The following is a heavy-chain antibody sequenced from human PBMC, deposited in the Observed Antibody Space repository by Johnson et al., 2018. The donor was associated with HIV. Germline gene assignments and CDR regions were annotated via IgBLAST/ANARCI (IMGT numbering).Heavy chain of an antibody. V-gene: IGHV3-7*03. CDR3: ARDETQRRYALTAFDI. Sequence: EVQLVESGGGLIQPGGSLRLSCAASGFAVSRNYMNWVRQAPGEGLEWVANIKQDGSKKYYVDSVKGRFTISRDNAKKSLYLQMNSLRAEDTAFYYCARDETQRRYALTAFDIWGQGTMVTVSS. J-gene: IGHJ3*02. CDR1: GFAVSRNY. CDR2: IKQDGSKK. D-gene: IGHD6-25*01.